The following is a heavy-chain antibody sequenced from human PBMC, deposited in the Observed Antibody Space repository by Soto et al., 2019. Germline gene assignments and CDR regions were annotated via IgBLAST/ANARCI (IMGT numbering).Heavy chain of an antibody. V-gene: IGHV1-18*01. CDR3: AREFGRGVVTAILDY. J-gene: IGHJ4*02. D-gene: IGHD2-21*02. Sequence: QVQLVQSGAEVKKPGASVKVSCKASGYTFTSYGISWVRQAPGRGLEWMGWISAYNGNTNYAKKLQGSATMTPDTSMSTAYMELRSLRSDDTAVYYCAREFGRGVVTAILDYWGQGTQVTVSS. CDR2: ISAYNGNT. CDR1: GYTFTSYG.